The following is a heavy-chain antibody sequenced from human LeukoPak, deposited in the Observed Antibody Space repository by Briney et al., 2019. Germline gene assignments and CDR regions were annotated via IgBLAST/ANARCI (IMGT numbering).Heavy chain of an antibody. CDR1: GFPFSSYG. Sequence: GRSLRLSCGASGFPFSSYGMHWVRQASGKGLEWVAVISYDGSDKYYADSVKGRFTISRDNSKNTLYLQMNSLRADDTAVYYCVKEHYFSSGSYPEHWGQGTLVTVSS. V-gene: IGHV3-30*18. CDR2: ISYDGSDK. J-gene: IGHJ1*01. D-gene: IGHD3-10*01. CDR3: VKEHYFSSGSYPEH.